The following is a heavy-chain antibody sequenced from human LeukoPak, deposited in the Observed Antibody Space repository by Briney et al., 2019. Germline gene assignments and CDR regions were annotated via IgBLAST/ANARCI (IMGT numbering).Heavy chain of an antibody. J-gene: IGHJ4*02. V-gene: IGHV1-69*04. Sequence: AVKVSCKASGGTFSSYTISWVRQAPGQGLEGMGRSIPILGIAHYAQKVQGTVTITANKSTSTAYTELSSLRSEDTAVYYCARDLQDDSSGYYPYYFDYWGQGTLVTVSS. CDR3: ARDLQDDSSGYYPYYFDY. CDR2: SIPILGIA. CDR1: GGTFSSYT. D-gene: IGHD3-22*01.